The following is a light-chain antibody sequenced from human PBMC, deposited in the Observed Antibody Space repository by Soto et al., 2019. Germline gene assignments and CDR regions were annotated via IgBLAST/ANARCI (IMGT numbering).Light chain of an antibody. J-gene: IGLJ1*01. CDR2: EVS. Sequence: QSALTQPPSVSGAPGQSVPISCTGTSSDVGSYNRVSWYQQPPGTAPKLMIYEVSNRPSGVPDRFSGSKSGNTASLTISGLQAEDEADYYCSSFTSSTTYVFGTGDHGHRP. CDR1: SSDVGSYNR. V-gene: IGLV2-18*02. CDR3: SSFTSSTTYV.